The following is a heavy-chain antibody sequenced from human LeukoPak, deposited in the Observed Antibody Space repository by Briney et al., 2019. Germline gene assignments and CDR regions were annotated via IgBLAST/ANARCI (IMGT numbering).Heavy chain of an antibody. D-gene: IGHD3-10*01. CDR1: GFTFSSYS. Sequence: GGSLRLSCAASGFTFSSYSMNWVRQAPGKGLEWVSTIRGSGGTTFYADSVKGRFTISRDDSKDTLYLQMNSLRVEDTAVYYCAKVFWFEHISDYWGQGTLVTVSS. J-gene: IGHJ4*02. V-gene: IGHV3-23*01. CDR2: IRGSGGTT. CDR3: AKVFWFEHISDY.